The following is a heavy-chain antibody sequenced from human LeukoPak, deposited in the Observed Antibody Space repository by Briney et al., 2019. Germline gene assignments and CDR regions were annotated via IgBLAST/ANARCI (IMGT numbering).Heavy chain of an antibody. Sequence: PGGSLRLSCAASGFTFSNYTMNWVRQAPGKGLEWVSYISSRSSTIYYTDSVKGRFTISRDNAKNTLYLQMNSLRAEDTAVYYCAKALSITPYYYYYYMDVWGKGTTVTVSS. J-gene: IGHJ6*03. V-gene: IGHV3-48*01. CDR2: ISSRSSTI. D-gene: IGHD2/OR15-2a*01. CDR3: AKALSITPYYYYYYMDV. CDR1: GFTFSNYT.